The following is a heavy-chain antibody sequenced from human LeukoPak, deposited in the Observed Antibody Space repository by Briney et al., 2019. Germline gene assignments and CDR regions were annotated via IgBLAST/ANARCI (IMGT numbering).Heavy chain of an antibody. D-gene: IGHD3-10*01. J-gene: IGHJ4*02. CDR2: ISGSGGST. CDR1: GFTFSSYA. CDR3: ANARITMVRGVIENFDY. Sequence: GGSLRLSCAASGFTFSSYAMSWVRQAPGTGLEWVSAISGSGGSTYYADSVKGRFTISRDNSKNTLYLQMNSLRAEDTAVYYCANARITMVRGVIENFDYWGQGTLVTVSS. V-gene: IGHV3-23*01.